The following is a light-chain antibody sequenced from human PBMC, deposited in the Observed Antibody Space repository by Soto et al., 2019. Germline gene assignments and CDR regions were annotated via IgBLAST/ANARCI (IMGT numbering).Light chain of an antibody. CDR1: STDFVSYNR. CDR3: SLYTSENAYV. CDR2: EVS. Sequence: QSVLTQPPSVSGSPGQSVTISCTGTSTDFVSYNRVSWYQQPPGTAPKLMIYEVSKRPSGVPDRFSGSKSGNTASLTISGLQAADEADYYCSLYTSENAYVFGTGTKITFL. J-gene: IGLJ1*01. V-gene: IGLV2-18*01.